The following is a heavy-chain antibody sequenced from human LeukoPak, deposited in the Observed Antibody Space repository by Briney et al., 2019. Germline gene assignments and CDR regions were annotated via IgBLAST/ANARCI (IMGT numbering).Heavy chain of an antibody. CDR1: GYTFTSYD. Sequence: ASVKVSCKASGYTFTSYDINWVRHATGQGLEWMGWMNPNSGNTGYAQKFQGRVTITRNTSISTAYMQLNSLRSDDTAVYYCTRRKLERRAGSWFDPWGQGTLVTVSS. D-gene: IGHD3-3*01. CDR2: MNPNSGNT. V-gene: IGHV1-8*03. J-gene: IGHJ5*02. CDR3: TRRKLERRAGSWFDP.